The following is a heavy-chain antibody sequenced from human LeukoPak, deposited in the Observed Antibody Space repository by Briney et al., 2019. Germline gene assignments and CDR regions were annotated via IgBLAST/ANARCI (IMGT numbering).Heavy chain of an antibody. D-gene: IGHD6-13*01. CDR3: ASLYSSRRNLDY. Sequence: SETLSLTCTVSGGSISSYYWSWIRQPPGKGLEWIGYIYYSGSTNYNPSLKSRVTISVDTSKNQFSLELSSVTAADTAVYYCASLYSSRRNLDYWGQGTLVTVSS. CDR2: IYYSGST. CDR1: GGSISSYY. J-gene: IGHJ4*02. V-gene: IGHV4-59*08.